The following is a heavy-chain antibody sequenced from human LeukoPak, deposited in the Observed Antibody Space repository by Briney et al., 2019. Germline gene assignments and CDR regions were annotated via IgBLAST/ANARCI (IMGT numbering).Heavy chain of an antibody. CDR2: INWNGGST. CDR1: GFTFDDYE. J-gene: IGHJ4*02. Sequence: PGGSLRLSCAASGFTFDDYEMTWVRQAPGKGLEWVSAINWNGGSTGYADSVKGRFTISRDNAKNSLYLQMNSLRAEDTALYYCARHWGVGARYFDYWGQGTLVTVSS. D-gene: IGHD1-26*01. CDR3: ARHWGVGARYFDY. V-gene: IGHV3-20*04.